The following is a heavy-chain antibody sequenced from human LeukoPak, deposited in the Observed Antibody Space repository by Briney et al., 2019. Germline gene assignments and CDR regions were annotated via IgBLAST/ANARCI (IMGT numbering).Heavy chain of an antibody. D-gene: IGHD3-3*01. CDR1: GGTFSSYA. CDR3: ARGGQEHDFWSGYYAAY. CDR2: IIPIFGTA. J-gene: IGHJ4*02. Sequence: WASVKVSCKASGGTFSSYAISWVRQAPGQGLEWMGGIIPIFGTANYAQKFQGRVTITADESTSTAYMELSSLRSEDTAVYYCARGGQEHDFWSGYYAAYWGQGTLVTVSS. V-gene: IGHV1-69*13.